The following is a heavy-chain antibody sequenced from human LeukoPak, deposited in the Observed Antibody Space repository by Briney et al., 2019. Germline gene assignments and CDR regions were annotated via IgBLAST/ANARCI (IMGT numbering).Heavy chain of an antibody. CDR3: ARADRYGTTWYGRVDY. V-gene: IGHV3-23*01. Sequence: PGGSLRLSCGASGFTFSNYAMSWVRQAPGKGLESVSDIRSTGGTTAYADSVKGRFTISRDNSGNTLYLQMNSLRAEDTAVYYCARADRYGTTWYGRVDYWGQGTLVTVSS. J-gene: IGHJ4*02. CDR1: GFTFSNYA. D-gene: IGHD6-13*01. CDR2: IRSTGGTT.